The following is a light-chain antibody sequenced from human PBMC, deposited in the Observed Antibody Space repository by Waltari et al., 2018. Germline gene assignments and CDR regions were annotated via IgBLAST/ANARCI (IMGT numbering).Light chain of an antibody. CDR1: QSVGTY. CDR3: HQRSDWPLT. J-gene: IGKJ4*01. Sequence: EIVLTQSPATLSLSPGERATLSCRTSQSVGTYLAWYQQKPGQPPRLLIYDASNRATGIPARCSGSGSGTDFTLTISYLEPEDVAVYYCHQRSDWPLTFGGGTKVEIK. CDR2: DAS. V-gene: IGKV3-11*01.